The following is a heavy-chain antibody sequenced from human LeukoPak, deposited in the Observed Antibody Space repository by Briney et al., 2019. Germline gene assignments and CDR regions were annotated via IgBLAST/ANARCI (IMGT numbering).Heavy chain of an antibody. CDR3: ARVSRGGITASWFDP. J-gene: IGHJ5*02. CDR2: ISSNTYGGST. CDR1: GFTFGDYG. D-gene: IGHD6-13*01. Sequence: GGSLRLSCAGSGFTFGDYGVGWFRQAPGKGLQWVTSISSNTYGGSTEYVPSVKGRFTISRDDSNSIAYLQMNSLKAEDTSIYYCARVSRGGITASWFDPWGQGTLVTVSS. V-gene: IGHV3-49*03.